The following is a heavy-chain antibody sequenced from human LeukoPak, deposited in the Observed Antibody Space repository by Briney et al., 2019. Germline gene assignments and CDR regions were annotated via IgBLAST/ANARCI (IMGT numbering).Heavy chain of an antibody. CDR1: GYTFTGYY. CDR2: INPNSGGT. D-gene: IGHD6-13*01. V-gene: IGHV1-2*04. J-gene: IGHJ4*02. CDR3: ARAALGSSSWYRPLDY. Sequence: ASVKVSCKASGYTFTGYYMHWVRQAPGQGLEWMGWINPNSGGTNYAQKFQGWVTMTRDTSISTAYMELSRLRSDDTAVYYCARAALGSSSWYRPLDYWGQGTLVTVSS.